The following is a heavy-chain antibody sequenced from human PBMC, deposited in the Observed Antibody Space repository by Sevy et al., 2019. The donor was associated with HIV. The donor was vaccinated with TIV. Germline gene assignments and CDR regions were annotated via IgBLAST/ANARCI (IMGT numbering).Heavy chain of an antibody. D-gene: IGHD2-15*01. J-gene: IGHJ4*02. CDR1: GFTFNTYW. CDR2: INQDASEI. V-gene: IGHV3-7*01. CDR3: ARALYSSDSN. Sequence: GGSLRLSCAASGFTFNTYWMTWVRQAPGKGLEWEANINQDASEIHYVDSVKGRFTISRDNAKNSLYLQMNSLRVEDTAVYYCARALYSSDSNWGQGTLVTVSS.